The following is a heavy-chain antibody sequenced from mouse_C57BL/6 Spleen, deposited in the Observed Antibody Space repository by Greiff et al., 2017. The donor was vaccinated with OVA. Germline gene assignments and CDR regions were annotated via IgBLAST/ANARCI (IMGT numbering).Heavy chain of an antibody. CDR1: GYTFTSYW. CDR3: ARGEIYYYGSGDY. D-gene: IGHD1-1*01. CDR2: IDPSDSYT. Sequence: QVQLQQPGAELVRPGTSVKLSCKASGYTFTSYWMHWVKQRPGQGLEWIGVIDPSDSYTNYNQKFKGKATLTVDTSSSTAYMQLSGLTSEDSAVYYCARGEIYYYGSGDYWGQGTTLTVSS. V-gene: IGHV1-59*01. J-gene: IGHJ2*01.